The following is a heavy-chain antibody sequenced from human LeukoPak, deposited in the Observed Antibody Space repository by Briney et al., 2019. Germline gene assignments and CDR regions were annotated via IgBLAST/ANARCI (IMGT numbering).Heavy chain of an antibody. CDR1: GYTFTSYG. CDR3: ARREFAMVRGVMDY. J-gene: IGHJ4*02. CDR2: ISAYNGNT. V-gene: IGHV1-18*01. Sequence: ASVKVSCKASGYTFTSYGISWVRQAPGQGLEWVGWISAYNGNTNYAQKLQGRVTMTTDTSTSTAYMELRSLRSDDTAVYYCARREFAMVRGVMDYWGQGTLVTVSS. D-gene: IGHD3-10*01.